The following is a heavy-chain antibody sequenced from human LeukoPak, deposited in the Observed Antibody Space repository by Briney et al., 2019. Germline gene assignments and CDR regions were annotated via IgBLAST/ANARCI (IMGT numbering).Heavy chain of an antibody. D-gene: IGHD6-19*01. Sequence: GGSLRLSCAASRFTLSNYWMSWVRQAPGKGLEWVANIKQDVSETYYVDSVKGRCTISRDNAKNSLSLQMNSLRAEDTAVYYCARQRGSGCLDYWGQGTLVTVSS. J-gene: IGHJ4*02. CDR2: IKQDVSET. CDR1: RFTLSNYW. CDR3: ARQRGSGCLDY. V-gene: IGHV3-7*01.